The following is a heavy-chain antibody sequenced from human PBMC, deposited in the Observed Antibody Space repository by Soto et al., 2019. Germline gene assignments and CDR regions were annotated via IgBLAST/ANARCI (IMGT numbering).Heavy chain of an antibody. V-gene: IGHV3-30*18. J-gene: IGHJ6*02. CDR2: ISYDGSNK. Sequence: QPGGSLRLSCAASGFTFSSYGMHWVRQAPGKGLEWVAVISYDGSNKYYADSVKGRFTISRDNSKNTLYLQMNSLRAEDTAVYYCAKGGPSDYYYYYGMDVWGQGTTVTVSS. CDR3: AKGGPSDYYYYYGMDV. CDR1: GFTFSSYG.